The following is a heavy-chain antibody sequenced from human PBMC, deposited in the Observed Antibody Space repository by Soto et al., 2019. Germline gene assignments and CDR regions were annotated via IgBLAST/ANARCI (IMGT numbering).Heavy chain of an antibody. CDR2: IKEDGSQK. Sequence: EVQLVESGGGLVQPGGSLRLSCAASGFTFSSYWMSWVRQAPGKGLEWVANIKEDGSQKNYVDSVKGRFTISRDNAKKSLXXXXXXLRAEXXAVXXCAXXDYYDSSGSYYGMDVWGQGTAVTVSS. V-gene: IGHV3-7*02. J-gene: IGHJ6*02. CDR3: AXXDYYDSSGSYYGMDV. D-gene: IGHD3-22*01. CDR1: GFTFSSYW.